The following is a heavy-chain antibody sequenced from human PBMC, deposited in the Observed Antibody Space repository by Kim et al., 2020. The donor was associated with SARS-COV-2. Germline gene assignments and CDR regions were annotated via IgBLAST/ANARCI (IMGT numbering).Heavy chain of an antibody. CDR2: INTNTGNP. D-gene: IGHD3-3*01. Sequence: ASVKVSCKASGYTFTSYAMNWVRQAPGQGLEWMGRINTNTGNPTYAQGFTGRFVFSLDTSVSTAYLQISSLKAEDTAVYYRARAGFSTIFGVVTSYNWFDPWGQGTLVTVSS. CDR1: GYTFTSYA. CDR3: ARAGFSTIFGVVTSYNWFDP. J-gene: IGHJ5*02. V-gene: IGHV7-4-1*02.